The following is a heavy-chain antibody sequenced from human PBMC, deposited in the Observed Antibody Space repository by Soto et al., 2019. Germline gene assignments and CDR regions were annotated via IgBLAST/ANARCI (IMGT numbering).Heavy chain of an antibody. CDR2: ISGPGSNA. CDR1: GFNFANA. J-gene: IGHJ4*02. D-gene: IGHD3-3*01. Sequence: EVELLESGGGSVQPGGSLNLSCVASGFNFANAMAWVRQGPGKGLEGVASISGPGSNAFYSVSARGRFTISRDNSNRTVYLQMTSLTVEDTAVYYCARDSWSWPSLVDYWGQGTQVTV. CDR3: ARDSWSWPSLVDY. V-gene: IGHV3-23*01.